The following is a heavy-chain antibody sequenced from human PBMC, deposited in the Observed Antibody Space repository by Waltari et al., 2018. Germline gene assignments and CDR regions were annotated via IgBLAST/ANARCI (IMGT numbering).Heavy chain of an antibody. CDR1: GGSISSSSYY. V-gene: IGHV4-39*01. CDR2: IYYSGST. J-gene: IGHJ4*02. D-gene: IGHD3-16*01. CDR3: ARHKGDSTRILDY. Sequence: QLQLQESGPGLVKPSETLSLTCSVSGGSISSSSYYWGWIRQPPGKGLEWIGSIYYSGSTYYNPSLKSRVTISVDTSKNQFSLKLSSVTAADTAVYYCARHKGDSTRILDYWGQGTLVTVSS.